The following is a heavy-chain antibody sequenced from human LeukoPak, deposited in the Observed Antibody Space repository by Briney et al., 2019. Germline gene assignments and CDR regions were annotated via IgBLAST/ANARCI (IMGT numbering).Heavy chain of an antibody. CDR3: AREGYYDILTGYYSSPYFDY. J-gene: IGHJ4*02. CDR2: IYYSGST. Sequence: SETLSLTCTVSGGSISSSSYYWGWIRQPPGRGLEWIGSIYYSGSTYYNPPLKSRVTISVDTSKNQFSLKLSSVTAAGTAVYYCAREGYYDILTGYYSSPYFDYWGQGTLVTVSS. V-gene: IGHV4-39*07. CDR1: GGSISSSSYY. D-gene: IGHD3-9*01.